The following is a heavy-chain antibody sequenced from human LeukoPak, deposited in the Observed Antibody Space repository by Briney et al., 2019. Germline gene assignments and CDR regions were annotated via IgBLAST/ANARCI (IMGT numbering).Heavy chain of an antibody. CDR2: IYSGDSDT. J-gene: IGHJ5*02. D-gene: IGHD4-17*01. CDR1: GYSFTNYW. Sequence: GESLKISCQGSGYSFTNYWIGWVRQMPGKGLEWMGIIYSGDSDTRYSPSFQGQVTISVDKSISTAYLQWSSLKASDTAMYYCARPTKPGDYGDYGWFDPWGQGTLVTVSS. CDR3: ARPTKPGDYGDYGWFDP. V-gene: IGHV5-51*01.